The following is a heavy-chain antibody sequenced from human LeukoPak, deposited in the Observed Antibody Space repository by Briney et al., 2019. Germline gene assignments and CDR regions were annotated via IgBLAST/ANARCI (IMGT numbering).Heavy chain of an antibody. J-gene: IGHJ4*02. D-gene: IGHD4-17*01. CDR3: ARGEDPTDYAFDH. V-gene: IGHV4-30-2*01. CDR1: GGSISSYY. CDR2: IYHSGST. Sequence: PSETLSLTCTVSGGSISSYYWSWIRQPPGKGLEWIGYIYHSGSTYYNPSLKSRVTISVDRSKNQFSLKLSSVTAADTAVYYCARGEDPTDYAFDHWGQGTLVTVSS.